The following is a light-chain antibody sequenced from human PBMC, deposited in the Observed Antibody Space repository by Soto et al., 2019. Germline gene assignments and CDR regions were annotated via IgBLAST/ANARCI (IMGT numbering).Light chain of an antibody. CDR1: QSIGSH. V-gene: IGKV3-11*01. J-gene: IGKJ5*01. Sequence: EIVVTQSPATLSVSPGERATLSCRASQSIGSHLAWYQQQPGQAPRLLIHDASSRATGIPARFSGSGSGTDFTLTISSLEPEDFALYYCQQRNNWPPSITFGQGTRLEIK. CDR2: DAS. CDR3: QQRNNWPPSIT.